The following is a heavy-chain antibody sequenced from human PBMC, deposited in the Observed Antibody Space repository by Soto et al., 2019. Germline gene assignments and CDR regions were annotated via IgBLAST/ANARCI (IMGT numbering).Heavy chain of an antibody. D-gene: IGHD3-3*01. V-gene: IGHV3-11*06. J-gene: IGHJ4*02. CDR2: ISSSSRDT. CDR1: GFTFSDYF. CDR3: ARDYDFWSGSLSGHFDY. Sequence: QVQLVESGGGLVKPGGSLRLSGAASGFTFSDYFLTWIRQAPGKGLEWVSYISSSSRDTNYADSVKGRFTISSDNAKNSLFLQMNNLRVDDTAVYYCARDYDFWSGSLSGHFDYGGQGTLVTVSS.